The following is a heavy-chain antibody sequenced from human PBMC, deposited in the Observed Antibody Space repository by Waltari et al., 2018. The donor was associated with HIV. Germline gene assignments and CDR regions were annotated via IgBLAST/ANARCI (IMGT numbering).Heavy chain of an antibody. V-gene: IGHV2-70*04. CDR1: GFSLSTSGMR. D-gene: IGHD4-4*01. CDR2: IDWDDDK. Sequence: QVTLKESGPALVKPTQTLTLTCTSSGFSLSTSGMRVSWIRQPPGKTLEWLARIDWDDDKSYSTSLKTRLTISKDTSKNQVVLTMTNMDPVDTATYYCARQYTSLVAFDIWGQGTMVTVSS. CDR3: ARQYTSLVAFDI. J-gene: IGHJ3*02.